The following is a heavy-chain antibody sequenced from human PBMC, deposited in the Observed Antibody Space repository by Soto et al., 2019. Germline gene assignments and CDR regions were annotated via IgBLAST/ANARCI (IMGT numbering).Heavy chain of an antibody. V-gene: IGHV4-39*01. CDR3: ARQRTTVVTQAYFDQ. Sequence: SETLSLTCTVSGGSITSSSYYWGWIRQPPGKGLEWIGGIYYSGRSYYNPSLKSRVTMSVDTSKNQFSLTLNSVTAADAAVYYCARQRTTVVTQAYFDQWGQGTLVTVSS. CDR2: IYYSGRS. J-gene: IGHJ4*02. CDR1: GGSITSSSYY. D-gene: IGHD4-17*01.